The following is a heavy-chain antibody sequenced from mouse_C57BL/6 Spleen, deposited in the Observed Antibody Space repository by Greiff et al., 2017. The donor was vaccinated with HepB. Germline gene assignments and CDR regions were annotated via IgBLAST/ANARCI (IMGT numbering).Heavy chain of an antibody. CDR1: GYAFSSSW. CDR2: IYPGDGDT. CDR3: ARETMVTTIAY. Sequence: QVQLKQSGPELVKPGASVKISCKASGYAFSSSWMNWVKQRPGKGLEWIGRIYPGDGDTNYNGKFKGKATLTADKSSSTAYMQLSSLTSEDSAVYFCARETMVTTIAYWGQGTLVTVSA. J-gene: IGHJ3*01. V-gene: IGHV1-82*01. D-gene: IGHD2-2*01.